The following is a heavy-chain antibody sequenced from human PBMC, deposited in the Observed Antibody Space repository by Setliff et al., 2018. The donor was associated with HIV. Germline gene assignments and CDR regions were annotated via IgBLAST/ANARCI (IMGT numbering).Heavy chain of an antibody. CDR3: AATYCRGGGRDCPQMYDY. D-gene: IGHD2-15*01. CDR1: GGSISSGGYY. Sequence: SETLSLTCTVSGGSISSGGYYWSWIRQHPGKGLEWIGYIYYSGTTHYNPSLKSRVFISVDTSKKQFSLKLNSVTAADSAIYYCAATYCRGGGRDCPQMYDYWGQGSLVTVSS. CDR2: IYYSGTT. V-gene: IGHV4-31*03. J-gene: IGHJ4*02.